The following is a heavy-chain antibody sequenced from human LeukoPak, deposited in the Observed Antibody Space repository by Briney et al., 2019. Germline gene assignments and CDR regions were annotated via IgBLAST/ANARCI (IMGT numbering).Heavy chain of an antibody. CDR1: GFTFSSYS. D-gene: IGHD5-18*01. CDR2: IWYDGSNK. J-gene: IGHJ4*02. Sequence: QPGGSLRLSCAASGFTFSSYSMHRVRQAPGKGLEWVAVIWYDGSNKYYADSVKGRFTISRDNSKNTLYLQMNSLRAEDTAVYYCAAVDTAMASADYWGQGTLVTVSS. CDR3: AAVDTAMASADY. V-gene: IGHV3-33*01.